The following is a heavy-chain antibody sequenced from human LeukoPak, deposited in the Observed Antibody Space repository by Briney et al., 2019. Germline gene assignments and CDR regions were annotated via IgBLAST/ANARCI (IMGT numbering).Heavy chain of an antibody. Sequence: KPSETLSLTCTVSGGSISSSSYHWGWIRQPPGKGLEWIGSIYYSGSTYYNPSLKSRVTISVDTSKNQFSLKLSSVTAADTAVYYCARRWFGELLGWFDPWGQGTLVTVSS. J-gene: IGHJ5*02. CDR3: ARRWFGELLGWFDP. CDR1: GGSISSSSYH. V-gene: IGHV4-39*01. D-gene: IGHD3-10*01. CDR2: IYYSGST.